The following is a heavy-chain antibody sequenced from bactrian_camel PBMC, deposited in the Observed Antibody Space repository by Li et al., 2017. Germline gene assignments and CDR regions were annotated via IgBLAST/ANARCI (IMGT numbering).Heavy chain of an antibody. CDR1: GFTFSNYY. D-gene: IGHD2*01. V-gene: IGHV3-2*01. Sequence: HVQLVESGGGLVQPGGSPRLSCKASGFTFSNYYMRWVRQAPGKGLEWVSTINTSSTYTFYADSVKGRFTISRDNSRNTLYLQLNSLKTEDTAVYYCATIEYRGDRYASTFGYWGQGTQVTVS. J-gene: IGHJ6*01. CDR3: ATIEYRGDRYASTFGY. CDR2: INTSSTYT.